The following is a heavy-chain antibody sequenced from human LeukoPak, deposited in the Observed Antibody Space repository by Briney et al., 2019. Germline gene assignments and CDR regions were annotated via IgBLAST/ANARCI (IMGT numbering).Heavy chain of an antibody. CDR1: GYTFSGHW. Sequence: PGGSLRLSCAASGYTFSGHWMHWVRQAPGKGLVWVSRINTDGSSTTYADSVKGRFTISRDNAKNTLYLQMNSLRVEDTAVYHCVRRHPPPSTSPTSYGMDVWGQGTTVTVSS. CDR3: VRRHPPPSTSPTSYGMDV. J-gene: IGHJ6*02. V-gene: IGHV3-74*01. D-gene: IGHD2-2*01. CDR2: INTDGSST.